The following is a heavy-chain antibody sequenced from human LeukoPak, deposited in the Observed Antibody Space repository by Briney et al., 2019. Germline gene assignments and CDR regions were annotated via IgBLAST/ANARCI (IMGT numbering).Heavy chain of an antibody. D-gene: IGHD5-18*01. CDR1: GGSISSYY. Sequence: SETLSLTCTVSGGSISSYYWSWIRQPPGKGLEWIGYIYYSGSTNYNPSLKSRVTISVDTSKNQFSLKLSSVTAADTAVYYCARDLGPSYSYGYADWGQGNLVTVSS. J-gene: IGHJ4*02. V-gene: IGHV4-59*01. CDR3: ARDLGPSYSYGYAD. CDR2: IYYSGST.